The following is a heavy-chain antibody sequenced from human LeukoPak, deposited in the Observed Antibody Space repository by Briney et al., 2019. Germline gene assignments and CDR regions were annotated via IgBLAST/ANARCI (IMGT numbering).Heavy chain of an antibody. CDR1: GGSISGYY. D-gene: IGHD3-10*01. V-gene: IGHV4-4*07. CDR2: IYARGGT. J-gene: IGHJ4*02. Sequence: PSETLSLTCTVSGGSISGYYWSWIRQPAGKGLQWIGRIYARGGTNYNPSLKSRVSMSIDTSKNQFSLKLNSVTAADTAVYFCARGNYGSGSYYVVQFDYWGQGTLVTVSS. CDR3: ARGNYGSGSYYVVQFDY.